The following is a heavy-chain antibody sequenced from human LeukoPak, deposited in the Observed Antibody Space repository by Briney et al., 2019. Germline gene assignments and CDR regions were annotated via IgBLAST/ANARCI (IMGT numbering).Heavy chain of an antibody. Sequence: PSETLSLTCTVSGGSISSYYWSWIRQPPGKGLEWIGYIYYSGSTNYNPSLKSRVTISVDTSKNQFSLKLSSVTAADTAVYYRARSPMTAAGTRDFDYWGQGTLVTVSS. J-gene: IGHJ4*02. CDR3: ARSPMTAAGTRDFDY. V-gene: IGHV4-59*12. CDR1: GGSISSYY. D-gene: IGHD6-13*01. CDR2: IYYSGST.